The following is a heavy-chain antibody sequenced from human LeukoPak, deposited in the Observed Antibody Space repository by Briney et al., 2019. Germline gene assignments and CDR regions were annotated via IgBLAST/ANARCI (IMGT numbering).Heavy chain of an antibody. J-gene: IGHJ4*02. Sequence: GASVKVSCKTSGYTFTDDYLHWVRQAPGQGLQWMGWINPNSGGANFAQKFQGRLTLTRDTSISTAYMELSSLRSDDTAVYYCARDGWHSPNYWGQGTQVTVSS. CDR2: INPNSGGA. CDR3: ARDGWHSPNY. CDR1: GYTFTDDY. D-gene: IGHD6-19*01. V-gene: IGHV1-2*02.